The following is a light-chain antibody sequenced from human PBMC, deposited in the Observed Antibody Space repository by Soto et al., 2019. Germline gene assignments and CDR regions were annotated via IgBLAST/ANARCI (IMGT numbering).Light chain of an antibody. J-gene: IGKJ4*01. CDR3: QQYYSSIPLT. Sequence: DIVMTQSPDSLAVSLGERATINCRSSQSVLYSANNKNYLAWYQQKPGQSPKLLIYWASSRESGVPDRFSGSGSGTDFTLTISSLQAEDVAVYYCQQYYSSIPLTFGGGTKVEIK. V-gene: IGKV4-1*01. CDR2: WAS. CDR1: QSVLYSANNKNY.